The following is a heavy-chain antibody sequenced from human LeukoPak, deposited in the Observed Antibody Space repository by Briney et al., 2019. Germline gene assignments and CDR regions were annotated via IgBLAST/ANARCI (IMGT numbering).Heavy chain of an antibody. Sequence: GESLKISCKGSGYSFTSYWIGWVRQMPGKGLEWLGIIYPGDSDTRYSPSFQGQVTISADKSISTAYLQWSSLKASDTAMYYCARHSGDILTGYYRRWFDPWGQRTLVTVSS. J-gene: IGHJ5*02. D-gene: IGHD3-9*01. V-gene: IGHV5-51*01. CDR3: ARHSGDILTGYYRRWFDP. CDR1: GYSFTSYW. CDR2: IYPGDSDT.